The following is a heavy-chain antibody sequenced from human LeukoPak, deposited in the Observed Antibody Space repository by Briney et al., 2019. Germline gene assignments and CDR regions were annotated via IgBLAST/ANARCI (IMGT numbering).Heavy chain of an antibody. CDR3: ARDSGRYCSGGSCYRYYYMDV. D-gene: IGHD2-15*01. V-gene: IGHV4-61*01. J-gene: IGHJ6*03. CDR1: GGSISSSSYY. CDR2: IYYSGST. Sequence: SETLSLTCTVSGGSISSSSYYWGWIRQPPGKGLEWIGYIYYSGSTNYNPSLKSRVTISVDTSKNQFSLKLSSVTAADTAVYYCARDSGRYCSGGSCYRYYYMDVWGKGTTVTVSS.